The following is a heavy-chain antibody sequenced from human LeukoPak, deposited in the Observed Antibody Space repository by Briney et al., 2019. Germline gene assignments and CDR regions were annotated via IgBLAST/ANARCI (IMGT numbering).Heavy chain of an antibody. D-gene: IGHD1-26*01. J-gene: IGHJ3*02. CDR1: GFTFSSYS. CDR3: ARDGSYSQAEDAFDI. V-gene: IGHV3-21*01. CDR2: ISSSSSYI. Sequence: GGSLRLSCAASGFTFSSYSMNWVRQAPGKGLEWVSSISSSSSYIYYADSVKGRFTISRDNAKNSLYLQMNSLRAEDTAVYYCARDGSYSQAEDAFDIWGQGTMVTVSS.